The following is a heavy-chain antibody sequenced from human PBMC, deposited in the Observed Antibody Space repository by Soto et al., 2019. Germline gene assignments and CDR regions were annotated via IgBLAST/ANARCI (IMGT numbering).Heavy chain of an antibody. CDR3: ARGRAAAGTGWFDP. CDR1: GYTFTSYD. CDR2: MNPNSGNT. J-gene: IGHJ5*02. D-gene: IGHD6-13*01. Sequence: QVQLVQSGAEVKKPGASVKVSCKASGYTFTSYDINWVRQATGQGLEWMGWMNPNSGNTGYAQKFQGRVTMTRNTSISTANMELSSLRSEDTAVYYWARGRAAAGTGWFDPWGQGTLVTVSS. V-gene: IGHV1-8*01.